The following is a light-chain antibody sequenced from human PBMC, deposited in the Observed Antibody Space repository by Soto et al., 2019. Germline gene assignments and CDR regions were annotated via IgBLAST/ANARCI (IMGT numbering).Light chain of an antibody. CDR1: QSISNH. CDR3: QQSYGTPWT. V-gene: IGKV1-39*01. Sequence: DIQMTQSPSSLSASVGDRVTITCRASQSISNHLNWYQQKAGKAPKLLIYAASSLQSGVPSRFSGSGSGTDFTLTISSLQPEDFATYYCQQSYGTPWTFGQGTKVEIK. J-gene: IGKJ1*01. CDR2: AAS.